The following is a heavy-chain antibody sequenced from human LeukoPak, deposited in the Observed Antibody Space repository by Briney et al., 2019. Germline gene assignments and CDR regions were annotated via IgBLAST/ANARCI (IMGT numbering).Heavy chain of an antibody. CDR2: IYSGGST. CDR3: AREAPYGDYPDY. J-gene: IGHJ4*02. Sequence: GGSLRLSCAASGFTVSSNYMSWVRQAPGKGLEWVSVIYSGGSTYYAGSVKGRFTISRDNSKNTLYLQMNSLRAEDTAVYYCAREAPYGDYPDYWGQGTLVTVSS. D-gene: IGHD4-17*01. CDR1: GFTVSSNY. V-gene: IGHV3-53*01.